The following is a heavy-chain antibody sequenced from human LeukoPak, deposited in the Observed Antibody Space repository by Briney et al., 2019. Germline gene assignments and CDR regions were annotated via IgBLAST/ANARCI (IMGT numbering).Heavy chain of an antibody. V-gene: IGHV4-59*12. CDR3: ARAKQLEKYYFDY. Sequence: SETLSLTCTVSGGSISSNYWSWIRQPPGKGLQWIGYINYSGNTNYNPSLTGRVTVSVDTSKNQFSLKLSSVTAADTAVYYCARAKQLEKYYFDYWGRGTLVTVSS. D-gene: IGHD1-1*01. CDR2: INYSGNT. CDR1: GGSISSNY. J-gene: IGHJ4*02.